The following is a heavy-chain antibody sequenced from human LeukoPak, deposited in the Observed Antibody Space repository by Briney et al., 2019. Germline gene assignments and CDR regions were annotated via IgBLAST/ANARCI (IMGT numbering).Heavy chain of an antibody. CDR3: ARHLHLTVTKKGIFYGMDV. CDR2: IYYSGST. Sequence: PSETLSLTCTVSGGSISSYYWSWIRQPPGEGLEWIGYIYYSGSTNYNPSLKSRVTISVDTSKNQFSLKLSSVTAADTAVYYCARHLHLTVTKKGIFYGMDVWGQGTTVTVSS. J-gene: IGHJ6*01. CDR1: GGSISSYY. V-gene: IGHV4-59*08. D-gene: IGHD5-18*01.